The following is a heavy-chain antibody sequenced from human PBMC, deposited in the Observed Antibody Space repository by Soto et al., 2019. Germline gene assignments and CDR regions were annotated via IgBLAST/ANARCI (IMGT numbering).Heavy chain of an antibody. CDR1: GFTFSSYS. D-gene: IGHD3-9*01. J-gene: IGHJ4*02. CDR2: ISSSSSYI. CDR3: ARDVLRYFDGPDY. Sequence: EVQLVESGGGLVKPGGSLRLSCAASGFTFSSYSMNWVRQAPGKGLEWVSSISSSSSYIYYADSVKGRFTISRDNAKNSLYLQMNSLRAEDPAVYYCARDVLRYFDGPDYWGQGTLVTVSS. V-gene: IGHV3-21*01.